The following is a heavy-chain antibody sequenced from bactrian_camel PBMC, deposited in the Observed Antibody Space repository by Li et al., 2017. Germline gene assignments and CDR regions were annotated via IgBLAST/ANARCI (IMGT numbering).Heavy chain of an antibody. D-gene: IGHD6*01. CDR2: IANNGRT. J-gene: IGHJ4*01. CDR3: AATWQYGGNLRPQVFDY. V-gene: IGHV3S53*01. Sequence: QVQLVESGGGSVQAGGSLTLSCAASGSVYPFRSMAWFRQAPGKEREGVATIANNGRTIYADSVLGRFTISQDKAKNTVHLRMSNLQPEDTAMYLCAATWQYGGNLRPQVFDYWGQRTQVTVS. CDR1: GSVYPFRS.